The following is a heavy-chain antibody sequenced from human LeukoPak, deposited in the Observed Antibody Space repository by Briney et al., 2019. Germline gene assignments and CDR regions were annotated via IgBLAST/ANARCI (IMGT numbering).Heavy chain of an antibody. CDR2: IIPIFGTA. D-gene: IGHD3-10*01. Sequence: ASVKVSCKASGGTFISYAISWVRQAPGQGLEWMGGIIPIFGTANYAQKFQGRVTITTDESTSTAYMELSSLRSEDTAVYYCARSGYYGSGSYKSYFDYWGQGTLVTVSS. J-gene: IGHJ4*02. CDR3: ARSGYYGSGSYKSYFDY. CDR1: GGTFISYA. V-gene: IGHV1-69*05.